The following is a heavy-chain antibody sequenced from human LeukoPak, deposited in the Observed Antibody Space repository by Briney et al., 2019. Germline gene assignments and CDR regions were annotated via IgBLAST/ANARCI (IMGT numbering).Heavy chain of an antibody. Sequence: SVKVSCKASGGTFSSYAISWVRQAPGQGLEWMGRIIPILGIANYAHKFQGRVTITADKSTSTAYIELSSLRSEDMAVYYCARGGRITMVRGVIIVEGGYYYGMDVWGQGTTVTVSS. D-gene: IGHD3-10*01. CDR3: ARGGRITMVRGVIIVEGGYYYGMDV. J-gene: IGHJ6*02. V-gene: IGHV1-69*04. CDR1: GGTFSSYA. CDR2: IIPILGIA.